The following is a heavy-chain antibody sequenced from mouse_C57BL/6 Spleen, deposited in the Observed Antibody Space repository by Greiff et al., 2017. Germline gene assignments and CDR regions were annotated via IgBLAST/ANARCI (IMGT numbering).Heavy chain of an antibody. CDR2: IDPSDSYT. V-gene: IGHV1-50*01. CDR3: ARHHYYGSSYYAMDY. D-gene: IGHD1-1*01. J-gene: IGHJ4*01. Sequence: QVQLQQPGAELVKPGASVKLSCKASGYTFTSYWMQWVKQRPGQGLEWIGEIDPSDSYTNYNQKFKGKATLTVDTSSSTAYMQLSSLTSEDSAVYYCARHHYYGSSYYAMDYWGQGTSVTVSS. CDR1: GYTFTSYW.